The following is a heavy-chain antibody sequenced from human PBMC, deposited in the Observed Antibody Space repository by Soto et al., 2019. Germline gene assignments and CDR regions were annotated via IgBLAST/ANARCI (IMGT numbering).Heavy chain of an antibody. CDR2: IYYGGPT. V-gene: IGHV4-31*03. J-gene: IGHJ4*02. CDR3: ARSRDSSGWYYFDY. Sequence: QVQLQESGPGLVKPSQTLSLTCTVSGGSISSGAYYWSWIRQFPVKGPEWIGYIYYGGPTYYNPPLKSRVTISLDTSKNQFSLKLSSVTAADTAVYYCARSRDSSGWYYFDYWGQGTLVTVSS. CDR1: GGSISSGAYY. D-gene: IGHD6-19*01.